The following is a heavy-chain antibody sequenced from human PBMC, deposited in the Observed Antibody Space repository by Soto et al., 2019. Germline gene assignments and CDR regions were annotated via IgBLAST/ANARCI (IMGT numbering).Heavy chain of an antibody. Sequence: GGSLRLSCAASGFTFSSYWMSWVRQAPGKGLEWVANIKQDGSEKYYVDSVKGRFTISRDNAKNSLYLQMNSLRAEDTAVYYCASPLEIFYGSGSYAFDIWGLGTMVTVSS. CDR3: ASPLEIFYGSGSYAFDI. J-gene: IGHJ3*02. D-gene: IGHD3-10*01. CDR2: IKQDGSEK. V-gene: IGHV3-7*01. CDR1: GFTFSSYW.